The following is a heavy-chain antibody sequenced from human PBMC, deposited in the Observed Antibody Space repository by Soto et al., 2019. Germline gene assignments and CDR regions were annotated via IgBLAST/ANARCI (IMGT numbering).Heavy chain of an antibody. CDR1: VGSFSGYY. Sequence: SLTCAVYVGSFSGYYWSWIRQPPGKGLEWIGEINHSGSTNYNPSLKSRVTISVDTSKNQFSLKLSSVTAADTAVYYCAREKLVFGVVIRLGHYYYGMDVWGQGTTVTVSS. CDR2: INHSGST. J-gene: IGHJ6*02. V-gene: IGHV4-34*01. CDR3: AREKLVFGVVIRLGHYYYGMDV. D-gene: IGHD3-3*01.